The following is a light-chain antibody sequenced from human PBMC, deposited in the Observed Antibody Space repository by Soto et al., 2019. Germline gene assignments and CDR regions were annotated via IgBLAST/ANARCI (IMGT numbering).Light chain of an antibody. J-gene: IGKJ1*01. CDR1: QSVSSN. CDR3: QQYNNWPRGT. V-gene: IGKV3-15*01. CDR2: GAS. Sequence: EIVLTQSQDTLSVSPGERATLSCLASQSVSSNLAWYHQKPGQAPRLLIYGASTRATGIPARFSGSGSGTEFTLTISSLQSEDFAVYYCQQYNNWPRGTFGQGTKVHIK.